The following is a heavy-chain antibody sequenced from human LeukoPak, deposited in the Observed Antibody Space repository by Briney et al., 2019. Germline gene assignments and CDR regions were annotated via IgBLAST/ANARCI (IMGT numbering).Heavy chain of an antibody. CDR3: ARVPPLRLGELSLLRYFDY. V-gene: IGHV3-7*03. CDR1: GFTFSSYW. D-gene: IGHD3-16*02. J-gene: IGHJ4*02. Sequence: GGSLRLSCAASGFTFSSYWMSWVRQAPGKGLEWVANIKQDGSEKYYVDSVKGRFTISRDNAKNSLYLQMNSLRAEDTALYYCARVPPLRLGELSLLRYFDYWGQGTLVTVSS. CDR2: IKQDGSEK.